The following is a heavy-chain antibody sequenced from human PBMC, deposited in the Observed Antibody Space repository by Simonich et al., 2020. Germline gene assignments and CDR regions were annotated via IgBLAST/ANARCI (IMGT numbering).Heavy chain of an antibody. Sequence: QVQLQQWGAGLLKPSETLSLTCAVYGGSFSGYYWSWIRQPPGKGLGWIGEINHSGRTNYNPSLKSRVTISVDTSKHQFSLKLSSVTAADTAVYYCARPLGIVWAFDIWGQGTMVTVSS. D-gene: IGHD3-16*01. CDR2: INHSGRT. V-gene: IGHV4-34*01. CDR1: GGSFSGYY. CDR3: ARPLGIVWAFDI. J-gene: IGHJ3*02.